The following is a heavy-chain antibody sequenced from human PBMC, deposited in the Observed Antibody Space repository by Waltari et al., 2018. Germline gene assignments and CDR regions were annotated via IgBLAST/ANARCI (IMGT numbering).Heavy chain of an antibody. J-gene: IGHJ6*02. CDR2: IYPGDSDT. V-gene: IGHV5-51*01. CDR1: GYSFTSYW. CDR3: ARQGTLLWFGESYYYGMDV. Sequence: EVQLVQSGAEVKKPGESLKISCKGSGYSFTSYWIGWVRQMPGKGLEWMGIIYPGDSDTRYSPSFQGKVTISADKSISTADRQWSSLKASDTAMYYCARQGTLLWFGESYYYGMDVWGQGTTVTVSS. D-gene: IGHD3-10*01.